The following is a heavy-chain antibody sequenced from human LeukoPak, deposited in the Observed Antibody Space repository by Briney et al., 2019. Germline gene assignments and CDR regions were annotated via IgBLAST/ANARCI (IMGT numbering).Heavy chain of an antibody. CDR3: ARDRFLGMLLPGIAVAGTFWFDP. V-gene: IGHV3-64*04. CDR1: GFTFSSYG. J-gene: IGHJ5*02. Sequence: PGRSLRLSCSASGFTFSSYGMHWVRQAPGKGLEYVSAISSDGGSTYYADSVKGRFTISRDNSKNTLYLQMNSLRAEDTAVYYCARDRFLGMLLPGIAVAGTFWFDPWGQGTLVTVSS. D-gene: IGHD6-19*01. CDR2: ISSDGGST.